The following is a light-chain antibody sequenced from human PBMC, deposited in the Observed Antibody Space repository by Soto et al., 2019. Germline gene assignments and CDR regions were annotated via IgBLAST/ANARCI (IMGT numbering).Light chain of an antibody. Sequence: QTVVTQEPSVSVSPGETVTLTCGFNSGSVSTGYYPTWYQQTPGQAPRTLIYSTNTRSSGVPNRFSGSLLGDKAALTITGAQAHDEADYYCVLYMGSGIWVFGGGTKVTVL. J-gene: IGLJ3*02. CDR2: STN. CDR1: SGSVSTGYY. CDR3: VLYMGSGIWV. V-gene: IGLV8-61*01.